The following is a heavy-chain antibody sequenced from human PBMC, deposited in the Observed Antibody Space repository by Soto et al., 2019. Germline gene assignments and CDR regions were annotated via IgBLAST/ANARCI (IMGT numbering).Heavy chain of an antibody. V-gene: IGHV4-61*03. J-gene: IGHJ6*02. CDR3: AREWGLLPYYVMNV. Sequence: QVQLQESGPGLVKPSQTLSLTCSVSGDSVTSGDYYWTWVRQSPGKGLEWIGYISYTGRTKYNPSLQSRVTISVDTSKNDFSLNLSSVTAADTAVYFCAREWGLLPYYVMNVWGHGTAVTVSS. CDR2: ISYTGRT. D-gene: IGHD7-27*01. CDR1: GDSVTSGDYY.